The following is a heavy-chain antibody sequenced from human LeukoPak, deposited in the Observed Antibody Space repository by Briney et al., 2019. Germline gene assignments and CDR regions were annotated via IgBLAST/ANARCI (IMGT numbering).Heavy chain of an antibody. V-gene: IGHV3-48*03. CDR3: AKGRFLEWFDY. Sequence: GGSLRLSCAASGFTFSSYEMNWVRQAPGKGLEWVSYISTTGSSIYYADSVKGRFTISRDNVKNLLYLQMNSLRAEDTAVYYCAKGRFLEWFDYWGQGTLVTVSS. J-gene: IGHJ4*02. CDR1: GFTFSSYE. D-gene: IGHD3-3*01. CDR2: ISTTGSSI.